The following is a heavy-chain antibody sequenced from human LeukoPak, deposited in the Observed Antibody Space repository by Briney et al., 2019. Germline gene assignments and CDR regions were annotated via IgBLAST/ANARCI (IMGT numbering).Heavy chain of an antibody. CDR3: ARDIAAPGLFFDY. D-gene: IGHD6-13*01. CDR2: INSDGSDT. CDR1: GINFSIYW. Sequence: GGSLRLSCAASGINFSIYWMHWVHQAPGKGLVWVSRINSDGSDTSYADSVKGRFTISRDTATNSVYLYMNSLRADDTAVYYCARDIAAPGLFFDYWGQGTLVTVSS. V-gene: IGHV3-74*01. J-gene: IGHJ4*02.